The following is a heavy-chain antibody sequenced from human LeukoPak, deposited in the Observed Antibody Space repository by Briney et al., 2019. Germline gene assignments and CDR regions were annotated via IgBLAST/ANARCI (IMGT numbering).Heavy chain of an antibody. Sequence: GGSLRLSCTVSGFTVSSNSMSWVRQAPGKGLEWVSFIYSGTIHYSDSVKGRFTISRDNSKNTLYLQMNSLRAEDTAVYYCAKARSTDYYGPLYYFDDWGQGTLVTVSS. J-gene: IGHJ4*02. CDR2: IYSGTI. CDR3: AKARSTDYYGPLYYFDD. CDR1: GFTVSSNS. V-gene: IGHV3-53*01. D-gene: IGHD3-10*01.